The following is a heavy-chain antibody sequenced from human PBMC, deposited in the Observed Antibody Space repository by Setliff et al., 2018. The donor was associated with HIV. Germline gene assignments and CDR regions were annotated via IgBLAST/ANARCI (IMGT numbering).Heavy chain of an antibody. Sequence: SETLSLTCAVSGGSISSSSFYWAWIRQPPGKGLEWIGSVYYSGSTYYHPSLKSRVTISVDTSKNQFSLKLGSVTAADTAVYFCARRFEQWLAFDYWGQGTLVTVSS. V-gene: IGHV4-39*01. J-gene: IGHJ4*02. CDR3: ARRFEQWLAFDY. CDR1: GGSISSSSFY. CDR2: VYYSGST. D-gene: IGHD6-19*01.